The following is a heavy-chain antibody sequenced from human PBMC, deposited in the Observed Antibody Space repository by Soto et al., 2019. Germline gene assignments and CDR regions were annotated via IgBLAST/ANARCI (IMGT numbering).Heavy chain of an antibody. V-gene: IGHV3-23*01. CDR2: ISGSGGST. J-gene: IGHJ4*02. CDR3: ARRSSSWYFDY. Sequence: EVQLLESGGGLVQPGGSLRLSSAASGFTFGSYAMNWVRQAPGKGLEWVSVISGSGGSTYYADSVKGRFTISRVNSKNTLYLQMNSLRAEDTAVYYCARRSSSWYFDYWGQGTLVTVSS. CDR1: GFTFGSYA. D-gene: IGHD6-13*01.